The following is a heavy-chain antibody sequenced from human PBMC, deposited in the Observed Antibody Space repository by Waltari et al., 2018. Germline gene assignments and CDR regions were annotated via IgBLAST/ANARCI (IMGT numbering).Heavy chain of an antibody. D-gene: IGHD2-21*01. CDR1: GGTFSSYA. Sequence: QVQLVQSGAEVKKPGSSVKVSCKASGGTFSSYAISWVRQAPGQGLEWMGGTRPILGIANYAQKFQGRVTITAAESTSTAYMELSSLRSEDTAVYYCAKQPCGGDCYNWFDPWGQGTLVTVSS. J-gene: IGHJ5*02. CDR2: TRPILGIA. V-gene: IGHV1-69*04. CDR3: AKQPCGGDCYNWFDP.